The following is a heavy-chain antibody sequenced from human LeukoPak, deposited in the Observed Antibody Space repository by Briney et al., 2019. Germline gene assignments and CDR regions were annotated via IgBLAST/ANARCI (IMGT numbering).Heavy chain of an antibody. Sequence: PSETLSLTCTVSGASISSSYWSWIRQPPGKGLEWIGYIYYSGSTNYNPSLKSRVTISVDTSKNQFSLRLSSVTAADTAVYYCARHRYYYDSSGYYYQPWGQGTLVTVSS. V-gene: IGHV4-59*01. CDR3: ARHRYYYDSSGYYYQP. J-gene: IGHJ5*02. D-gene: IGHD3-22*01. CDR2: IYYSGST. CDR1: GASISSSY.